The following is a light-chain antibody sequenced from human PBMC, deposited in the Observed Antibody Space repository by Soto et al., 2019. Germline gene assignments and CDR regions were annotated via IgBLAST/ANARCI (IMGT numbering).Light chain of an antibody. CDR2: EVT. J-gene: IGLJ1*01. V-gene: IGLV2-14*01. Sequence: QSVLTQPASVSVSPGQSITISCTGTSCDIVSYNRVSWYQQHPGKAPKLIIYEVTDRPSGVSNRFSGSKSGNTASLTISGLQAEDEAEYYCSSYTNINTRACVYGTGT. CDR1: SCDIVSYNR. CDR3: SSYTNINTRACV.